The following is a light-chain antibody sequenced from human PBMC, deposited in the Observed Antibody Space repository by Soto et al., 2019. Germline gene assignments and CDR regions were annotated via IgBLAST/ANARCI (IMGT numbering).Light chain of an antibody. Sequence: QSALTQPASVSGSPGQSITISCTGTSSDVGGYNYVSWYQQHPGKAPKLMIYEVTNRPSGVSSRFSGSKSGNTASLTISGLQAGDEADYFCSSYTRSNTFPYVFGTATKVTVL. CDR3: SSYTRSNTFPYV. V-gene: IGLV2-14*01. J-gene: IGLJ1*01. CDR2: EVT. CDR1: SSDVGGYNY.